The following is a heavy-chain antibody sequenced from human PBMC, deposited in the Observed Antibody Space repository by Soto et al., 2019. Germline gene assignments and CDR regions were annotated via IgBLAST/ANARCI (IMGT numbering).Heavy chain of an antibody. CDR1: GGSISGYY. CDR3: ARYSSSWAGFDY. Sequence: SETLSLTCTVSGGSISGYYWSWIRQPPGKGLEWIGYIYYTGSTYYNPSLKSRVTISVDTSKNQFSLKLSSVTAADTAVYYCARYSSSWAGFDYWGQGTLVTVSS. J-gene: IGHJ4*02. V-gene: IGHV4-59*01. CDR2: IYYTGST. D-gene: IGHD6-13*01.